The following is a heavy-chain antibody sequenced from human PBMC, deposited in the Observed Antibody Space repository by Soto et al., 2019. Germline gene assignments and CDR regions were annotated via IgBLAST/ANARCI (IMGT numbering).Heavy chain of an antibody. CDR1: GGSISSYY. J-gene: IGHJ5*02. CDR3: ARDLSHSGSYWWLDP. Sequence: SETLSLTCTVSGGSISSYYWSWIRQPPGKGLEWIGYIYYSGSTNYNPSLKSRVTISVDNSKNTLYLQMNSLRAEDTAMYYCARDLSHSGSYWWLDPWGQGTLVTVSS. V-gene: IGHV4-59*01. CDR2: IYYSGST. D-gene: IGHD6-19*01.